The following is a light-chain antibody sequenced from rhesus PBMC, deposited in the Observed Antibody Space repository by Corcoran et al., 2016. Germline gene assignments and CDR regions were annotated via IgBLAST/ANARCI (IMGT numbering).Light chain of an antibody. V-gene: IGKV1-22*01. CDR2: KAS. CDR1: QGISSW. Sequence: DIQMTQSPSSLSASVGDTVTITCQASQGISSWLAWYHQQPGKAPKLLIYKASSLQSGVPSRFSGSGSGTDFTLTISSLQPEDFATYYFLQYSSSPYSFGQGTKVEIK. CDR3: LQYSSSPYS. J-gene: IGKJ2*01.